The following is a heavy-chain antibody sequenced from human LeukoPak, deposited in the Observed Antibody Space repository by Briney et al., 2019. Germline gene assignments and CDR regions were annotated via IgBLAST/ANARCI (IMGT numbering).Heavy chain of an antibody. CDR3: ASGRITMVRGYFDY. CDR1: GGSFSGYY. D-gene: IGHD3-10*01. J-gene: IGHJ4*02. CDR2: INHSGST. Sequence: SETLSLTCAVYGGSFSGYYWSWIRQPPGKGLEWIGEINHSGSTNYNPSLKSRVTISVDASKNQFPLKLSSVTAADTAVYYCASGRITMVRGYFDYWGQGTLVTVSS. V-gene: IGHV4-34*01.